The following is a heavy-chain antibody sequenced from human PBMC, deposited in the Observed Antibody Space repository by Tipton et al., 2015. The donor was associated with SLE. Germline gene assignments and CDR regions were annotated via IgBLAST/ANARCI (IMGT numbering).Heavy chain of an antibody. CDR3: ARVANYGDYGGAFDI. CDR2: INHSGST. Sequence: LRLSCAVYGGSFSDYSWSWFRQPPGKGLEWIGEINHSGSTNYHPSLKSRVTISVDTSKNQFSLKLSSVTAADTAVYYCARVANYGDYGGAFDIWGQG. D-gene: IGHD4-17*01. J-gene: IGHJ3*02. V-gene: IGHV4-34*01. CDR1: GGSFSDYS.